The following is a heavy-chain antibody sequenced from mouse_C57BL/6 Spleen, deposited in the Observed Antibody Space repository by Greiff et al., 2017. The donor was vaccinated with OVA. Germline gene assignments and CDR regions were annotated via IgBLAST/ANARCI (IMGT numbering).Heavy chain of an antibody. J-gene: IGHJ3*01. CDR3: ARYGSSPWFAY. CDR1: FSPFTGYW. D-gene: IGHD1-1*01. CDR2: ILPGSGST. V-gene: IGHV1-9*01. Sequence: VQLQQSGAELIPPFSSFPLSFPSPFSPFTGYWIEWVKQRPGHGLEWIGEILPGSGSTNYNEKFKGKATFTADTSSNTAYMQLSSLTTEDSAIYYCARYGSSPWFAYWGQGTLVTVSA.